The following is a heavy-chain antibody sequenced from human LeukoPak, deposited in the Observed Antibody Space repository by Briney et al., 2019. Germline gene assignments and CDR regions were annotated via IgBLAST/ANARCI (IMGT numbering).Heavy chain of an antibody. CDR2: IYYSGST. D-gene: IGHD6-13*01. Sequence: PSETLSLTCTVSGGSISSNDYYWGWIRQPPGKGLEWIGSIYYSGSTYYNPSLKSRVTISVDTSKNQFSLKLSSVTAADTAVYYCARRGGSSWYIDYWGQGTLVTVSS. V-gene: IGHV4-39*01. CDR3: ARRGGSSWYIDY. CDR1: GGSISSNDYY. J-gene: IGHJ4*02.